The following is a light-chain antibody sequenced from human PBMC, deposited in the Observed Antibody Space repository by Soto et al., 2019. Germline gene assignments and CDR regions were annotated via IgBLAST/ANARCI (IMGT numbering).Light chain of an antibody. J-gene: IGKJ4*01. Sequence: EIVLTQSPGTLSLSPGERATLSCRASQSVSSYLAWYQQKPGQAPRLLIYGASSRATGIPDRFSGSGSGTDFTLTISSLQPDDFATYYCQQYNSYSLTFGGGTKVDIK. CDR1: QSVSSY. CDR3: QQYNSYSLT. CDR2: GAS. V-gene: IGKV3-20*01.